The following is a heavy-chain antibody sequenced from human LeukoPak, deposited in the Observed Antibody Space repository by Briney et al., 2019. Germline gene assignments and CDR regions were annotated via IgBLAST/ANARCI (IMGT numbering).Heavy chain of an antibody. CDR3: ARGPPPDFDY. Sequence: SETLSLTCTVSGGSISSYYWSWLRQPPGKGLEWIGYIYYSGSTNYNPSLKSRLTLSVDTSKNQFSLKLSSVTAADTAVYYCARGPPPDFDYWGRGTLVTVSS. V-gene: IGHV4-59*12. CDR2: IYYSGST. J-gene: IGHJ4*02. CDR1: GGSISSYY.